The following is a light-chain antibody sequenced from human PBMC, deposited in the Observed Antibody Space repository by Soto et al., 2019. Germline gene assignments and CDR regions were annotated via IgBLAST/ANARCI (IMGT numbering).Light chain of an antibody. CDR2: DVS. V-gene: IGLV2-11*01. CDR1: SSDVGGYNY. J-gene: IGLJ1*01. Sequence: QPVLTQPRSVSGSHGQSVTISCTGTSSDVGGYNYVSRYRQHPGKAPKRMIYDVSKRPSGVPDRFSGSKSGNTASLTISGLQAEDEADYYCCSYAGSYTWVFVTGTQLTVL. CDR3: CSYAGSYTWV.